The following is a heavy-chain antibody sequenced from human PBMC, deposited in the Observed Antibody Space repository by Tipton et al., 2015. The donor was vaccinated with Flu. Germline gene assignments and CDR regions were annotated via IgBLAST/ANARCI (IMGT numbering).Heavy chain of an antibody. V-gene: IGHV3-9*01. CDR3: AKDMGEGGVTGYPVEY. Sequence: SLRLSCAASGFTFDDYAMHWVRQAPGKGLGWVSGISWNSGSIGYAESVKGRVTISGDKAKNSLYLQMNSLRAEDTALYYCAKDMGEGGVTGYPVEYWGQGTLVTVSS. CDR1: GFTFDDYA. J-gene: IGHJ4*02. CDR2: ISWNSGSI. D-gene: IGHD3-9*01.